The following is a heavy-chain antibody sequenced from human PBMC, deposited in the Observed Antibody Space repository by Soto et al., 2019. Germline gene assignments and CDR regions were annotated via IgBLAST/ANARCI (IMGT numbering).Heavy chain of an antibody. J-gene: IGHJ4*02. Sequence: SVKVSCKVSGYTLTELSMHWVRQAPVKGLEWMGGFDPEDGETIYAQKFQGRVTMTEDTSTDTAYMELSSLRSEDTAVYYCATFEYSSSAYYFDYWGQGTLVTVSS. CDR2: FDPEDGET. CDR3: ATFEYSSSAYYFDY. V-gene: IGHV1-24*01. CDR1: GYTLTELS. D-gene: IGHD6-6*01.